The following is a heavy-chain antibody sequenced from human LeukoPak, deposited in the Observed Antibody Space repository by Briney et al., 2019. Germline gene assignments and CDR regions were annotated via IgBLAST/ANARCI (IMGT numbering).Heavy chain of an antibody. Sequence: GGSLRLSCAASGFTFSSYAMHWVRQAPGKGLEWVAVISYDGSNKYYADSVKGRFTISRDNSKDTLYLQMNSLRAEDTAVYYCARDPKTFTKMNAFDISGQGTMVTVSS. V-gene: IGHV3-30-3*01. CDR2: ISYDGSNK. CDR3: ARDPKTFTKMNAFDI. D-gene: IGHD3-22*01. CDR1: GFTFSSYA. J-gene: IGHJ3*02.